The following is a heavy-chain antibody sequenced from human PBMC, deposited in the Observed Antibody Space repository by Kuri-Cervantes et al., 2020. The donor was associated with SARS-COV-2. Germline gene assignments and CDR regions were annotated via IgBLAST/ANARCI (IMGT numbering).Heavy chain of an antibody. J-gene: IGHJ4*02. D-gene: IGHD6-19*01. CDR3: ARESGSSGWYGFDY. V-gene: IGHV1-18*04. Sequence: ASVKVSCKASGYTFTSYGISWVRQAPGQGPEWMGWISAYNGNTNYAQKLQGRVTMTTDTSTSTAYMELRSLRSDDTAVYYCARESGSSGWYGFDYWGQGTLVTVSS. CDR1: GYTFTSYG. CDR2: ISAYNGNT.